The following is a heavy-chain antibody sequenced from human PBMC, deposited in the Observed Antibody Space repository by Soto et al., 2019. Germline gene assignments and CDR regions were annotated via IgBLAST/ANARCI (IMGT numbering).Heavy chain of an antibody. Sequence: SETLSLTCTVSGGSISSGGYYWSWIRQHPGKGLEWIGYIYYSGSTYYNPSLKSRVTISVDTSKNQFSLKLSSVTAADTAVYYCARVAPVTPHFQHWGQGTLVTVS. V-gene: IGHV4-31*03. D-gene: IGHD4-17*01. CDR1: GGSISSGGYY. J-gene: IGHJ1*01. CDR3: ARVAPVTPHFQH. CDR2: IYYSGST.